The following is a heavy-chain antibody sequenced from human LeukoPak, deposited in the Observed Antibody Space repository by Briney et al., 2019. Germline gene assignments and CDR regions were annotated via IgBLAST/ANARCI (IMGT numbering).Heavy chain of an antibody. CDR1: GFTFDDYG. Sequence: GGSLRLSCAASGFTFDDYGMTWVRQAPGKGLEWVSTINDGGSITYYADSVKGRFTISRDNSKNTLFLQMSSLRVEDTAVYYCAKSRGSGSSMPRGVNFDYWGQATLVTVSS. V-gene: IGHV3-23*01. D-gene: IGHD3-10*01. CDR3: AKSRGSGSSMPRGVNFDY. J-gene: IGHJ4*02. CDR2: INDGGSIT.